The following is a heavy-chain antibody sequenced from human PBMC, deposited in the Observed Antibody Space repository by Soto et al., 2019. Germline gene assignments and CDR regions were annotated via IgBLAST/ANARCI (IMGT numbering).Heavy chain of an antibody. Sequence: SETLSLTCTVSGGSISSYYWSWIRQPPGKGLEWIGYIYYSGSTNYNPSLKSRVTISVDTSKNQLSLKLGSVTAADTAVYYCARHCSGGSCYSNPDWFDPWGQGTLVTVS. D-gene: IGHD2-15*01. J-gene: IGHJ5*02. CDR2: IYYSGST. CDR3: ARHCSGGSCYSNPDWFDP. V-gene: IGHV4-59*08. CDR1: GGSISSYY.